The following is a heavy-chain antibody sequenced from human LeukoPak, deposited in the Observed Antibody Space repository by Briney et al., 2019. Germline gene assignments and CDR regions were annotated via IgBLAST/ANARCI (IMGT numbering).Heavy chain of an antibody. V-gene: IGHV3-30*04. CDR2: ISYDGSNK. J-gene: IGHJ4*02. CDR3: ARVSPNTVTTLQYFDY. CDR1: GFTFNDYS. Sequence: PGGSLRLSCAASGFTFNDYSMHWVRQAPGKGLEWVAIISYDGSNKYYTDSVKGRFTISRDNAKNSLYLQMNSLRAEDTAVYYCARVSPNTVTTLQYFDYWGQGTLVTVSS. D-gene: IGHD4-17*01.